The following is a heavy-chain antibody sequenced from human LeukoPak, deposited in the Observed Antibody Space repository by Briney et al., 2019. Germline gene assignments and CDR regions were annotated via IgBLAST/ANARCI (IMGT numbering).Heavy chain of an antibody. J-gene: IGHJ4*02. V-gene: IGHV3-33*05. CDR1: GFIFSHYG. CDR3: ARELSQIVWGGLDY. CDR2: IQNDASTE. D-gene: IGHD2-21*01. Sequence: GGSLRLSCAASGFIFSHYGMHWVRQAPGKGLEWVAVIQNDASTENFADSVKGRFTISRDNSKNTVLLQMNSLRVEDTAVYYCARELSQIVWGGLDYGGQGTLVSVSS.